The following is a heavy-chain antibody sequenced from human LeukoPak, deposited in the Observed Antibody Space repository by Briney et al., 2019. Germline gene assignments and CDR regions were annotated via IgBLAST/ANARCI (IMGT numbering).Heavy chain of an antibody. V-gene: IGHV4-59*12. D-gene: IGHD6-6*01. CDR2: IYYSGST. J-gene: IGHJ4*02. CDR1: GGSISSYY. Sequence: PSETLSLTCTVSGGSISSYYWSWIRQPPGKGLECIGYIYYSGSTNYNPALKSRVTISVDRSKNQFPLKLSSVTAADTAVYYCARLEYSSSSGIRAFDYWGQGTLVTVSS. CDR3: ARLEYSSSSGIRAFDY.